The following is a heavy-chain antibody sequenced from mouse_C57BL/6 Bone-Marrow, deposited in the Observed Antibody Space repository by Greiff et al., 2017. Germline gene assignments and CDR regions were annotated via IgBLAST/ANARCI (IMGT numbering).Heavy chain of an antibody. J-gene: IGHJ3*01. Sequence: VQLQQSGTVLARPGASVKMSCKTSGYTFTSYWMHWVKQRPGQGLEWIGAIYPGNSDTSYNQKFKGKAKLTAVTSASTAYMELSSLTTEDSAVYYCTRWGLRGAWFAYWGQGTLVTVSA. V-gene: IGHV1-5*01. CDR1: GYTFTSYW. CDR2: IYPGNSDT. D-gene: IGHD2-4*01. CDR3: TRWGLRGAWFAY.